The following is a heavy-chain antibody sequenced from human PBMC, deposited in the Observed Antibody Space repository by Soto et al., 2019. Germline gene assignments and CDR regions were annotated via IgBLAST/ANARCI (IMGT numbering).Heavy chain of an antibody. J-gene: IGHJ4*02. CDR2: ISSSGSTI. V-gene: IGHV3-48*03. CDR1: VFTFSNYA. Sequence: PVGSLRLSCASSVFTFSNYAMSCVRDAPGEGLEWVSYISSSGSTIYYADSVKGRFTISRDNAKNSLYLQMNSLRAEDTAVYYCASSSSSWYGEFEYWGQGTLVSVSS. CDR3: ASSSSSWYGEFEY. D-gene: IGHD6-13*01.